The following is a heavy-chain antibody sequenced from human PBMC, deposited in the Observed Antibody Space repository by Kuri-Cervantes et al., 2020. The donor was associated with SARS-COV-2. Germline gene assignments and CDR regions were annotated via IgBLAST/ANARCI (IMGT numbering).Heavy chain of an antibody. CDR3: ARDSGGVSDY. CDR2: ISYDGSNK. Sequence: GESLKISCAASGFTFSRYSMNWVRQAPGKGLEWVAVISYDGSNKYYADSVKGRFTISRDNSKNTLYLQMNSLRAEDTAVYYCARDSGGVSDYWGQGTLVTVSS. V-gene: IGHV3-30*03. D-gene: IGHD1-14*01. J-gene: IGHJ4*02. CDR1: GFTFSRYS.